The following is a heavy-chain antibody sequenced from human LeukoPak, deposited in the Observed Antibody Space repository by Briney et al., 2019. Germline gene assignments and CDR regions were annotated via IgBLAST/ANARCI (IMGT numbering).Heavy chain of an antibody. CDR1: GYTFTGYY. CDR3: AREMLGGYYFDY. Sequence: ASVKVSCKASGYTFTGYYMHWVRQAPGQGLEWMGGIIPIFGTANYAQKFQGRVTITTDESTSTAYMELSSLRSEDTAVYYCAREMLGGYYFDYWGQGTLVTVSS. V-gene: IGHV1-69*05. J-gene: IGHJ4*02. D-gene: IGHD2-8*01. CDR2: IIPIFGTA.